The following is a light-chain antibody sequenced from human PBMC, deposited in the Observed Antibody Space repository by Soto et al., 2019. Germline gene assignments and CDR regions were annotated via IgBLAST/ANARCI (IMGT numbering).Light chain of an antibody. CDR2: GAS. J-gene: IGKJ1*01. V-gene: IGKV3-20*01. Sequence: EIVLTQSPGTLSLSPGERATLSCRASQSVSSTYLAWYQQKPGQAPRLLIYGASTRATDIPDRFSASGSGTDFSLTISRPEPEDFAVYYCQQYGTSRRGTFGQGTKVEIK. CDR1: QSVSSTY. CDR3: QQYGTSRRGT.